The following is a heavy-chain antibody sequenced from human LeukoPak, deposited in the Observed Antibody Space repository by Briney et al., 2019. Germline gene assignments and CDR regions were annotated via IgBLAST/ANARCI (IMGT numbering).Heavy chain of an antibody. CDR1: GYTFTSYG. Sequence: ASVKVSCKASGYTFTSYGISWVRQAPGQGLEWMGGIIPISGTSNYAQSFQGRVSITADISTSTVYMELSSLRSEDTAVYYCATDSKGYCSSTSCYDYWYFDLWGRGTLVTVSS. J-gene: IGHJ2*01. V-gene: IGHV1-69*06. CDR3: ATDSKGYCSSTSCYDYWYFDL. CDR2: IIPISGTS. D-gene: IGHD2-2*01.